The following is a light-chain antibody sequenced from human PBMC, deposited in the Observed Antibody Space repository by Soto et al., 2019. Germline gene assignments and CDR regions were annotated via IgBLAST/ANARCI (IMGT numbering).Light chain of an antibody. CDR3: QQYYSTPLT. CDR2: WAS. J-gene: IGKJ4*01. Sequence: DFVITQSPDSLTVSPGERATINCKSSQSVLWSNNKNYLAWYQQKPGLSPKLLIYWASTRESGVPGRFSGSGSGKDFTLTISSLQAEDVAVYYCQQYYSTPLTFGGGTKVEIK. V-gene: IGKV4-1*01. CDR1: QSVLWSNNKNY.